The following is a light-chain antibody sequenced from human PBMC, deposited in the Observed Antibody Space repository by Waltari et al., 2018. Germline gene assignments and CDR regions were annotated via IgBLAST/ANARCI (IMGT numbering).Light chain of an antibody. V-gene: IGKV1-12*01. CDR3: QQGGSFPPT. CDR2: SAS. CDR1: QDISGF. Sequence: DIQMTQSPSSVSASVGDRVIITCRASQDISGFLAWYQQKPGKGPTLLIYSASNLQTGVPSRFSGGGSGTEFTLTISGLQSEDYATYFCQQGGSFPPTFGQGTKVEIE. J-gene: IGKJ1*01.